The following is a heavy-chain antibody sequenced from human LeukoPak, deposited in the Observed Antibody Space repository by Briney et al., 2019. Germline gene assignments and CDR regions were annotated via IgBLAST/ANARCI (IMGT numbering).Heavy chain of an antibody. CDR1: GFTFSDYY. V-gene: IGHV3-11*01. CDR2: ISSSGSTI. CDR3: ARGGYYDSSGRRPFDP. J-gene: IGHJ5*02. D-gene: IGHD3-22*01. Sequence: GGSLRLSCAASGFTFSDYYMSWIRQAPGKGLEWVSYISSSGSTIYYADSVKGRFTISRDNAKNSPYLQMNSLRAEDTAGYYCARGGYYDSSGRRPFDPWGQGTLVTVSS.